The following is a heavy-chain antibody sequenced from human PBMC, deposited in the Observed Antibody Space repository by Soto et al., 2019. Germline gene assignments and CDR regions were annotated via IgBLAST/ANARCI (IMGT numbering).Heavy chain of an antibody. J-gene: IGHJ6*02. CDR3: ARRTVTYGSYGMDV. CDR1: GYTFTGYY. Sequence: SVKVSCKASGYTFTGYYMHWVRQAPGQGLEWMGWINPNSGGTNYAQKFQGRVTMTRDTSISTAYMELSRLRSDDTAVYYCARRTVTYGSYGMDVWGQGTTVTVSS. CDR2: INPNSGGT. V-gene: IGHV1-2*02. D-gene: IGHD4-17*01.